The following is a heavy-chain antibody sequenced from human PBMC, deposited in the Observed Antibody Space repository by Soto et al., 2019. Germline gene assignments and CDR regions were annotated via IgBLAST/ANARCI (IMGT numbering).Heavy chain of an antibody. V-gene: IGHV4-31*03. J-gene: IGHJ5*02. D-gene: IGHD6-13*01. CDR1: GGSISGEGYY. CDR2: IHYSGST. Sequence: QVQLQESGPGLVEPSQTLSPTCTVSGGSISGEGYYWSWIRQYSGRGLEWIGYIHYSGSTDSTPCLKSRVTISVDTSKTQFFLKLTSVTAADTAVYYCARAWTATAGWANWFDRWGQGTLVTVSS. CDR3: ARAWTATAGWANWFDR.